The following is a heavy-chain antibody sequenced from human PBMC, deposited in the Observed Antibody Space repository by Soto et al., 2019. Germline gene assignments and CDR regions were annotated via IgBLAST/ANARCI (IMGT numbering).Heavy chain of an antibody. Sequence: SVKVSCKASGGTFSSYAISWVRQAPGQGLEWMGGIIPIFGTANYAQKFQGRVTITADESTSTAYMELSSLRSEDTAVYYCAREGQIWFQDYYYYGMDVWGQGTTVTVSS. V-gene: IGHV1-69*13. CDR3: AREGQIWFQDYYYYGMDV. CDR2: IIPIFGTA. D-gene: IGHD5-18*01. CDR1: GGTFSSYA. J-gene: IGHJ6*02.